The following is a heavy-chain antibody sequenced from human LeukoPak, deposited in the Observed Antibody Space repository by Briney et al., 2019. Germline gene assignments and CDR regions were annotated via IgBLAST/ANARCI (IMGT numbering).Heavy chain of an antibody. J-gene: IGHJ3*02. CDR3: AREAYDISGDYAFDI. Sequence: SETLSLTCTVSGGSISSSRYYWGWVRQPPGKGLEWIGSIYYSGSTYYNPSLKSRVTISVDTSKNQFSLKLNSVTAADTAVYFCAREAYDISGDYAFDIWGQGTMVTVSS. V-gene: IGHV4-39*07. CDR2: IYYSGST. CDR1: GGSISSSRYY. D-gene: IGHD3-22*01.